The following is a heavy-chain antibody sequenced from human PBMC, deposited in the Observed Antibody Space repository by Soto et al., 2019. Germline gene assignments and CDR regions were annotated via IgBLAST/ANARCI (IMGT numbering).Heavy chain of an antibody. CDR3: ASYPIAVAGEIDY. CDR1: GFTFSDYY. J-gene: IGHJ4*02. CDR2: ISSSGSTI. Sequence: PGGSLRLSCAASGFTFSDYYMSWIRQAPGKGLEWVSYISSSGSTIYYADSVKGRFTISRDNAKNSLYLQMNSLRAEDTAVYYCASYPIAVAGEIDYWGQGTLVTVSS. V-gene: IGHV3-11*01. D-gene: IGHD6-19*01.